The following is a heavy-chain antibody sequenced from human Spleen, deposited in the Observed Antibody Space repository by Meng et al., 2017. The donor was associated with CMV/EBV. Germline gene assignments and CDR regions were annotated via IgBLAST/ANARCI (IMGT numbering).Heavy chain of an antibody. CDR2: ISPYNGNT. Sequence: ASVKVSCKASGYSFTTYSITWVRQAPGQGLEWMGRISPYNGNTEYAQKFQGRVTMTTDTSTSTAYMEVRSLTSDDTAMYYCSRGSWNYDFWCRGTLVTVSS. V-gene: IGHV1-18*01. CDR1: GYSFTTYS. J-gene: IGHJ4*02. CDR3: SRGSWNYDF. D-gene: IGHD1-7*01.